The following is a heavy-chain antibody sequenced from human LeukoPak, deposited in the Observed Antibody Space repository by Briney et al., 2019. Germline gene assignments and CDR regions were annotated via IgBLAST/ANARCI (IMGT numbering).Heavy chain of an antibody. Sequence: ASVKLSCKASGDTFTSYDMHWVRHAPGQGLEWRGIINPSGGSTSYAQKFQGRVTMTRDTSTSTVYMELSSLRSEDTAVYYCARGRYVYDSSGYSTLFDYLGQGTLVTVSS. J-gene: IGHJ4*02. CDR3: ARGRYVYDSSGYSTLFDY. D-gene: IGHD3-22*01. V-gene: IGHV1-46*01. CDR2: INPSGGST. CDR1: GDTFTSYD.